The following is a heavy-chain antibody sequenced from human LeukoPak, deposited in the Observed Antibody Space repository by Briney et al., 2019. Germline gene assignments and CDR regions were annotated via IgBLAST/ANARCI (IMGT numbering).Heavy chain of an antibody. Sequence: PGGSLRLSCAASGFTVITNDMTWVRQAPGKGLEWVSVLYSDGNTKYADSVQGQFTISRDNSKNTLYLEMNSLSPDDTAVYYCARGVEPLAANTLAYWGQGTLVTVPS. CDR1: GFTVITND. V-gene: IGHV3-53*01. J-gene: IGHJ4*02. D-gene: IGHD1-14*01. CDR3: ARGVEPLAANTLAY. CDR2: LYSDGNT.